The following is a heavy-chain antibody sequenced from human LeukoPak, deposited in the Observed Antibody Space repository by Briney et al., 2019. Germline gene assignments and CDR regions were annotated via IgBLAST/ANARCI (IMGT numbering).Heavy chain of an antibody. CDR2: IKQDGSEK. Sequence: GGSLRLSCAASGFTFSSYAMSWVRQAPGKGLEWVANIKQDGSEKYYVDSVKGRFTISRDNAKNSLYLQMNSLRAEDTAVYYCARDRQQLFNWGQGTLVTVSS. CDR1: GFTFSSYA. V-gene: IGHV3-7*01. J-gene: IGHJ4*02. CDR3: ARDRQQLFN. D-gene: IGHD6-13*01.